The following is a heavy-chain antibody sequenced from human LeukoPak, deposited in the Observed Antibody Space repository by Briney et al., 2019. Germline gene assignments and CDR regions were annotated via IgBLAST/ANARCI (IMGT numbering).Heavy chain of an antibody. Sequence: SETLSLTCTVSGGSISSYYWSWIRQPAGKGLEWIGRIYTSGSTNYNPSLKSRVTMSVDTSKNQFSLKLSSVTAADTAVYYCARGPDSSSWPRRTNKHNYYFDYWGQGTLVTVSS. D-gene: IGHD6-13*01. J-gene: IGHJ4*02. CDR1: GGSISSYY. V-gene: IGHV4-4*07. CDR3: ARGPDSSSWPRRTNKHNYYFDY. CDR2: IYTSGST.